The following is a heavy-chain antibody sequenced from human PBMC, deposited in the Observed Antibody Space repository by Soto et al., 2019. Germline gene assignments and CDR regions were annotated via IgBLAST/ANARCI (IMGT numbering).Heavy chain of an antibody. Sequence: EVQLVESGGGLVKPGGSLRLSCAASGFTFSSYTMNWVRQAPGKGLEWVPSISGSSGHIYYAHSVKGRFTISRDNAKNSLYLQMNSLRAEDTAVDYCARGRPDGLLWFGELSGYWGQGTLVTVSS. V-gene: IGHV3-21*01. CDR2: ISGSSGHI. CDR3: ARGRPDGLLWFGELSGY. J-gene: IGHJ4*02. CDR1: GFTFSSYT. D-gene: IGHD3-10*01.